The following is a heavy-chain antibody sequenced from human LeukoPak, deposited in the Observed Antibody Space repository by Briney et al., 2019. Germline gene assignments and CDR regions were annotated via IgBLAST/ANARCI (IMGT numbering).Heavy chain of an antibody. CDR3: ARDVDTPMFDAFDI. D-gene: IGHD5-18*01. V-gene: IGHV4-34*01. Sequence: SETLSLTCAVYGGSFSGYYWSWIRQPPGKGLEWIGEINHSGSTNYNPSLKSRVTISVDTSKNQFSLKLSSVTAADTAVYYCARDVDTPMFDAFDIWGQGTMVTVSS. CDR1: GGSFSGYY. J-gene: IGHJ3*02. CDR2: INHSGST.